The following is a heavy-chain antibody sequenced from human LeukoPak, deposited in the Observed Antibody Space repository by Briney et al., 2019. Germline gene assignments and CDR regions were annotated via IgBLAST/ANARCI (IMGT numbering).Heavy chain of an antibody. CDR2: IYYSGST. J-gene: IGHJ4*02. D-gene: IGHD6-19*01. V-gene: IGHV4-31*03. CDR1: GGSISSGGYY. CDR3: ARESYSSGSERYYYFDY. Sequence: SETLSLTCTVSGGSISSGGYYWSWIRQHPGKGLEWIGYIYYSGSTYYNPSLKSRVTISVDTSKNQFSLKLSSVTAADTAVYYCARESYSSGSERYYYFDYWGQGTLVTVSS.